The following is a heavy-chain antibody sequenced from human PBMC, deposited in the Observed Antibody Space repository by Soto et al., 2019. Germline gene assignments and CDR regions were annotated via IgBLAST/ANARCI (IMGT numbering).Heavy chain of an antibody. D-gene: IGHD2-8*01. V-gene: IGHV1-69*13. Sequence: ASVKVSCKASGGTFSSYAISWVRQAPGQGLEWMGGIIPIFGTANYAQKFQGRVTITADESTSTAYMGLSSLRSEDTAVYYCARGPEVSGYFDYWGQGTLVTVSS. CDR2: IIPIFGTA. J-gene: IGHJ4*02. CDR3: ARGPEVSGYFDY. CDR1: GGTFSSYA.